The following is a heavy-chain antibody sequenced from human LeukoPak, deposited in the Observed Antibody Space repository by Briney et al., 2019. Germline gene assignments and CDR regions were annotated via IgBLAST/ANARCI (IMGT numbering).Heavy chain of an antibody. V-gene: IGHV1-46*01. Sequence: GASLTVSCKASGYPFTRYYMHWVRQSPGQGPEWMGIINPSGRSTSYAQKFRGRVTMTRDTSTITVYMELSSLRSEDTAVYYCARDGGAAMATDFDYWGQGTLVTVSS. CDR1: GYPFTRYY. D-gene: IGHD5-18*01. CDR3: ARDGGAAMATDFDY. J-gene: IGHJ4*02. CDR2: INPSGRST.